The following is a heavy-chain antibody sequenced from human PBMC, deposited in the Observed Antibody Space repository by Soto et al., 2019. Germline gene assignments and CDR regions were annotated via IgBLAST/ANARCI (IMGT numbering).Heavy chain of an antibody. CDR1: GFTFDDYA. D-gene: IGHD5-18*01. CDR2: ISWNSGSI. CDR3: ASGNSYGYYALNY. V-gene: IGHV3-9*01. J-gene: IGHJ4*02. Sequence: GGSLRLSCAASGFTFDDYAMHWVRQAPGKGLEWVSGISWNSGSIGYADSVKGRFTISRDNAKNSLYLQMNSLRAEDTAVYYCASGNSYGYYALNYWGQGTLVTVSS.